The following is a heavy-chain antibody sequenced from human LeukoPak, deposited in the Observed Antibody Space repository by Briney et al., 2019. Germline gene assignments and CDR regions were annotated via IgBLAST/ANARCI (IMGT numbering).Heavy chain of an antibody. J-gene: IGHJ6*03. CDR3: ARGRRVRGNYYYYMDV. CDR1: GYTFTSYS. V-gene: IGHV1-8*02. CDR2: MNPNSGNT. D-gene: IGHD3-10*01. Sequence: GASVKVSCKASGYTFTSYSISWVRQATGQGLEWMGWMNPNSGNTGYAQKFQGRVTMTRNTSISTAYMELSSLRSEDTAVYYCARGRRVRGNYYYYMDVWGKGTTVTISS.